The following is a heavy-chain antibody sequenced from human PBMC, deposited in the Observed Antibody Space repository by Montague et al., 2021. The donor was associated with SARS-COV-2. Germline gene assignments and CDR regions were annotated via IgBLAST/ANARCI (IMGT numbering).Heavy chain of an antibody. D-gene: IGHD3-16*02. V-gene: IGHV3-48*03. CDR2: ISTSAYTT. Sequence: SLRLSCAASGFTFSNYDMNWVRQVPGEGPEWISYISTSAYTTSYAGSVKGRFAISRDNGKNSLYLQMNSLRVEDTAVYYCTRDYRSIVGDGLDIWGQGTKVTVSS. J-gene: IGHJ3*02. CDR3: TRDYRSIVGDGLDI. CDR1: GFTFSNYD.